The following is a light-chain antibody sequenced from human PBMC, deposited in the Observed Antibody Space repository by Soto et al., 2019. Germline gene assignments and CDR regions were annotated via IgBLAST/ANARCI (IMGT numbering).Light chain of an antibody. CDR2: DAS. Sequence: EIVLTQSPGTLSLSPGERATLSCRASQSVSSSSLAGYQQKRGQAPRLLIHDASSRATGIPDRFSGSGSGTDFTLTISRLEPEDFAVYYCQQYGGSPRTFGQGTKGDIK. V-gene: IGKV3-20*01. CDR3: QQYGGSPRT. J-gene: IGKJ1*01. CDR1: QSVSSSS.